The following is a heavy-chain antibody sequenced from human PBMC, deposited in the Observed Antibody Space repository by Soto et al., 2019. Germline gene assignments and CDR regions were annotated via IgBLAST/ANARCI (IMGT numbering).Heavy chain of an antibody. CDR3: ARNPYSSGLFDP. CDR2: IYHSGSA. V-gene: IGHV4-59*01. CDR1: GGSISSFY. D-gene: IGHD6-19*01. Sequence: SETLSLTCTLSGGSISSFYWSWIRQPPGKGLEWIGHIYHSGSANYNPSLKSRVTLSVDTSQNQFSLKLSSVTAADTGGYYCARNPYSSGLFDPWGQGTLVTVS. J-gene: IGHJ5*02.